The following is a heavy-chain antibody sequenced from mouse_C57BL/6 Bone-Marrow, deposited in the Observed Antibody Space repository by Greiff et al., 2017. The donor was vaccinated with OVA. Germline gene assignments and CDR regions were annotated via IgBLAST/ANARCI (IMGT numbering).Heavy chain of an antibody. V-gene: IGHV8-8*01. CDR1: GFSLRTFGMC. CDR3: ARMRYFDY. CDR2: IWWDDDK. Sequence: QVTLKECGPGILQPSQSLSLSCSFSGFSLRTFGMCVVRLRPPSGLGLEWLVHIWWDDDKYSNPALKSRLTISKDTSKNQVFLKIANVDTADTATYYCARMRYFDYWGQGTTLTVSS. J-gene: IGHJ2*01.